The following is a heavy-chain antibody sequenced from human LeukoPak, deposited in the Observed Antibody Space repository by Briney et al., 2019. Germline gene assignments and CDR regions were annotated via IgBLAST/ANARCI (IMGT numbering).Heavy chain of an antibody. J-gene: IGHJ5*02. CDR3: ARYDRTASFDP. CDR2: IIPILGIA. D-gene: IGHD3-3*01. Sequence: SSVKVSCKASGGTFSSYTISWVRQAPGQGREWMGRIIPILGIANYAQKFQGRVTITVDKSTSTAYMELSSLRSEDTAVYYCARYDRTASFDPWGQGTLVTVSS. CDR1: GGTFSSYT. V-gene: IGHV1-69*02.